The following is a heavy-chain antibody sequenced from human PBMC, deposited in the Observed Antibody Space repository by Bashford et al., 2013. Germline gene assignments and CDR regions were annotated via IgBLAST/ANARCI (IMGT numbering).Heavy chain of an antibody. Sequence: SQTLSLTCVISGDSVSTNSATWNWIRQSPSRGLEWLGKTYYRSKWYSNYAVSVRSRITLSPDTSKNHFSLHLKSVTPEDTAVYYCAREVGASFDYWGQGTLVTVSS. CDR2: TYYRSKWYS. D-gene: IGHD2-2*01. CDR1: GDSVSTNSAT. J-gene: IGHJ4*02. CDR3: AREVGASFDY. V-gene: IGHV6-1*01.